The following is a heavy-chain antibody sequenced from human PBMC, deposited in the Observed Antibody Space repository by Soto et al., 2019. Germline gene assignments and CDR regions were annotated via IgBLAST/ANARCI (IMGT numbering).Heavy chain of an antibody. V-gene: IGHV3-53*01. CDR3: ARRPFGSSSGYHDGFDI. D-gene: IGHD3-22*01. CDR2: IYSGGNT. J-gene: IGHJ3*02. Sequence: PGWSLRLSCAASGFTVSTNYMNWVRQAPGKGLEWVSVIYSGGNTYYSDSVRGRFSISRDNSKKTLYLQMNTLKVGDTAVYFCARRPFGSSSGYHDGFDIWGGGRLVTVSS. CDR1: GFTVSTNY.